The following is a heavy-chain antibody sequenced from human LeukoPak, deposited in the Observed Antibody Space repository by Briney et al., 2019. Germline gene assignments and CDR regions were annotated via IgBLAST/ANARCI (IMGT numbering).Heavy chain of an antibody. V-gene: IGHV3-23*01. D-gene: IGHD6-13*01. J-gene: IGHJ4*02. CDR2: ISGSGGST. CDR1: GFTFSSYA. CDR3: AKADSSSWMVYFDY. Sequence: PGASLRLSCAASGFTFSSYAMSWVCQAPGKGLEWVSAISGSGGSTYYADSVKGRFTISRDNSKNTLYLQMNSLRAEDTAVYYCAKADSSSWMVYFDYWGQGTLVTVSS.